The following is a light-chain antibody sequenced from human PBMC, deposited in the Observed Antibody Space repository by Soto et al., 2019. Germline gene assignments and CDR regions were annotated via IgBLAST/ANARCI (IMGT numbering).Light chain of an antibody. CDR3: TSYTSSNSLYV. J-gene: IGLJ1*01. V-gene: IGLV2-14*03. CDR1: SSGVGVYNY. Sequence: QSALTQPASVSGSPGQSITISCTGTSSGVGVYNYVSWYKQFPGKAPKLIIYDVNNRPSGVSNRFSASKSANAASLTISGLQAEDEADYYCTSYTSSNSLYVFGTGTKLT. CDR2: DVN.